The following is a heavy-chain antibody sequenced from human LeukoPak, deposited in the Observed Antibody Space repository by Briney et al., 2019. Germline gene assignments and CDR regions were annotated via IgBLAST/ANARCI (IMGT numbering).Heavy chain of an antibody. Sequence: SETLSLTCTVSGGSISSSSYYWGWIRQPPGKGLEWIGSIYYSGSTYYNPSLKSRVTISVDTSKNQFSLKLSSVTAADTAVYYCAREGVSTSCLDYWGQGTLVTVSS. CDR1: GGSISSSSYY. CDR2: IYYSGST. J-gene: IGHJ4*02. CDR3: AREGVSTSCLDY. D-gene: IGHD2-2*01. V-gene: IGHV4-39*07.